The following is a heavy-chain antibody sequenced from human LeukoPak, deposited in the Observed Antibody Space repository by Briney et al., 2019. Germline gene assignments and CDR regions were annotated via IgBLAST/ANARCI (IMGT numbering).Heavy chain of an antibody. J-gene: IGHJ4*02. Sequence: GGTLRLSCAASGFTFSSYGVSWVRQAPGKGLEWVSTISGSGGSTYYADSVKGRFTISRDNSKNTLCLLMNSLRAEDTAVYYCATQRRDGYNFFDYWGQGTLVTVSS. V-gene: IGHV3-23*01. CDR2: ISGSGGST. CDR3: ATQRRDGYNFFDY. CDR1: GFTFSSYG. D-gene: IGHD5-24*01.